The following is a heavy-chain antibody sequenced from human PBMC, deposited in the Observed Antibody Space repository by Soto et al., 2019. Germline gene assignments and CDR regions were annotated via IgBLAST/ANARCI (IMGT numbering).Heavy chain of an antibody. CDR1: GFTFSDYA. CDR3: AKASSAWYGSKNYYFDS. CDR2: ISATGGTT. D-gene: IGHD6-19*01. V-gene: IGHV3-23*01. J-gene: IGHJ4*02. Sequence: EVHLSESGGGVVQPGGSLRLSCVVSGFTFSDYAMDWVRQPPGKGLEWVSEISATGGTTNYADSVKGRYPISRDNSNNTLYLQLTNLRAEDTAMFYCAKASSAWYGSKNYYFDSWGQGALVTVSS.